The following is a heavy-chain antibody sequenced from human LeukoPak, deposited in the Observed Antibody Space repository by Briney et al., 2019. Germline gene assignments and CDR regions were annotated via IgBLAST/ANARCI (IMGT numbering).Heavy chain of an antibody. Sequence: ASETLSLTCTVSGGSITSYYWSWIRQPPEKGLEWIGYIYSSGSTNYNPSLKSRVTMSLDTSKNQFSLKLNSVSAADTAIYYCASGILTGYYVMDVWGQGTTVTVSS. J-gene: IGHJ6*02. CDR2: IYSSGST. D-gene: IGHD3-9*01. CDR1: GGSITSYY. V-gene: IGHV4-59*01. CDR3: ASGILTGYYVMDV.